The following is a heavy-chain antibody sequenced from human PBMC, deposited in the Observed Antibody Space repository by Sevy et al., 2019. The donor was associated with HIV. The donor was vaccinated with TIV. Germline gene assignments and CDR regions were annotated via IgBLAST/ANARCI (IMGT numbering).Heavy chain of an antibody. CDR2: INPNSGGT. D-gene: IGHD3-10*01. CDR1: GYTFTGYY. Sequence: ASVKVSCKASGYTFTGYYMHWVRQAPGQGLEWMGRINPNSGGTNYAQKFQGRVTMTRDTSISTAYMELSRLRSDDTALYYCASHYYGSGSYYNPPRTLYYYYGMDVWGQGTTVTVSS. CDR3: ASHYYGSGSYYNPPRTLYYYYGMDV. J-gene: IGHJ6*02. V-gene: IGHV1-2*06.